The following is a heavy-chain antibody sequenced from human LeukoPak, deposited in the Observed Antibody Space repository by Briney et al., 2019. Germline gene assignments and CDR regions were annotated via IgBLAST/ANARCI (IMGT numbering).Heavy chain of an antibody. CDR1: GFTFSSYS. Sequence: GGSLRLSCAASGFTFSSYSMNWVCQAPGKGLEWVSYISSSSSTIYYADSVKGRFTISRDNAKNSLYLQMNSLRVEDTAIYYCARDPTYVTSYYFDYWGQGSLVTVSS. D-gene: IGHD2-8*01. J-gene: IGHJ4*02. V-gene: IGHV3-48*01. CDR3: ARDPTYVTSYYFDY. CDR2: ISSSSSTI.